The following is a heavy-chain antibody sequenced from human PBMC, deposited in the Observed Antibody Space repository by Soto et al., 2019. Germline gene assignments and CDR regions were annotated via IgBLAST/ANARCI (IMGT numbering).Heavy chain of an antibody. CDR2: IYDSGTT. D-gene: IGHD6-13*01. CDR1: GGSFSRGFW. Sequence: QVQLQESGPGLVKPSGTLSLTCAVSGGSFSRGFWWSWVRQSPGKGPAWIGEIYDSGTTNYSPSLRSRVTISVYKSKNQFSLRLTSVTAADTAVYYCARGGGLYTRWYEGGFDSWGQGTLVTVSS. J-gene: IGHJ4*02. CDR3: ARGGGLYTRWYEGGFDS. V-gene: IGHV4-4*02.